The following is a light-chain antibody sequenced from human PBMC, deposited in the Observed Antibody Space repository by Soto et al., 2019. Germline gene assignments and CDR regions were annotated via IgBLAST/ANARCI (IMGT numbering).Light chain of an antibody. Sequence: QSALTQPASVSGSPGQSITISCTGTRGDIGGYNYVSWYQHRPGKAPKVLIYGVRNRLSGVSTRFSGSKSGNTASLTISGLQPADEGDYYCGSYTGSSTYVFGSGTKVTVL. V-gene: IGLV2-14*01. J-gene: IGLJ1*01. CDR1: RGDIGGYNY. CDR3: GSYTGSSTYV. CDR2: GVR.